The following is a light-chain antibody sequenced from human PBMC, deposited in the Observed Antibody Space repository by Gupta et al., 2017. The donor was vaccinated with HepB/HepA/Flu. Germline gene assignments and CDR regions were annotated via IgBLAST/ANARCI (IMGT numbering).Light chain of an antibody. CDR2: RNY. CDR1: SSNIGSNF. CDR3: AAWDDSLSGLWV. V-gene: IGLV1-47*01. Sequence: GQRVTISCSGSSSNIGSNFVYWYQQLPGTAPKLLIYRNYQRPSGVPDRFSGSKSGTSASLAISGLRSEDEADYYCAAWDDSLSGLWVFGGGTKLTVL. J-gene: IGLJ3*02.